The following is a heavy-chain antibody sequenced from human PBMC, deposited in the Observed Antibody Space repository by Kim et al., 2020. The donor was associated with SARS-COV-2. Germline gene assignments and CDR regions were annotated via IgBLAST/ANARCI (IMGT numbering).Heavy chain of an antibody. Sequence: GGSLRLSCAASGFTFSSYALSWVRQAPGKGLEWVSAISGSGLYTYYTDSVKGRFTVSRDNSKNTLYLQMDSLRADDTALYYCAKSPCGHDCYSTFDDWGQGTLVTVSS. D-gene: IGHD2-21*02. CDR2: ISGSGLYT. CDR3: AKSPCGHDCYSTFDD. CDR1: GFTFSSYA. J-gene: IGHJ4*02. V-gene: IGHV3-23*01.